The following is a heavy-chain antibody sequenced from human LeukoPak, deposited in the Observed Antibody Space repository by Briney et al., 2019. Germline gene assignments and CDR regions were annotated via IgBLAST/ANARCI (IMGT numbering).Heavy chain of an antibody. Sequence: PSETLSLTCTVSGGSINNYYWSWIRQPPGKGLEWIGYIHYSGSTNYNPSLKSRVTISADTSKNQFSLKLSSVTAADTAVYYCARSVHYYGSGSMDVWGKGTTVTISS. D-gene: IGHD3-10*01. V-gene: IGHV4-59*01. CDR3: ARSVHYYGSGSMDV. J-gene: IGHJ6*03. CDR1: GGSINNYY. CDR2: IHYSGST.